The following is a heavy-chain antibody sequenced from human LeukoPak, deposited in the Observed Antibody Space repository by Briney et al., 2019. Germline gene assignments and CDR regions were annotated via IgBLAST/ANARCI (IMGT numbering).Heavy chain of an antibody. CDR2: IRTKTDGGTT. V-gene: IGHV3-15*01. Sequence: RGSLRLSCAVSGFTFSDAWMSWVRQPPGKGLEWVGRIRTKTDGGTTDYAAPVKGRFTISRDDSKNTLYLQMNSLKTEDTAVYYCTTRSGSYFSDAFDIWGQGTMVTVSS. CDR3: TTRSGSYFSDAFDI. CDR1: GFTFSDAW. D-gene: IGHD1-26*01. J-gene: IGHJ3*02.